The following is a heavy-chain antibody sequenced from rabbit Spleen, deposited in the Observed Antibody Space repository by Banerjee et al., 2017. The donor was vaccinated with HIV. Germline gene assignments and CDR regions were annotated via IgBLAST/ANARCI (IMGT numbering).Heavy chain of an antibody. CDR1: GFSFSTSYY. D-gene: IGHD4-1*01. CDR3: ARDLDGVIGWNFGW. Sequence: QSLEEYGGDMVKPGASLTLTCTASGFSFSTSYYICWVRQAPGKGLEWIGCMYPDGAGSTAYASWAKGRFTISKSSSTTVTLQMTSLTAADTATYFCARDLDGVIGWNFGWWGQGTRVTVS. CDR2: MYPDGAGST. J-gene: IGHJ4*01. V-gene: IGHV1S40*01.